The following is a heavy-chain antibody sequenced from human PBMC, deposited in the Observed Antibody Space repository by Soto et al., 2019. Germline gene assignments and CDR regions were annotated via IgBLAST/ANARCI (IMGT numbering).Heavy chain of an antibody. V-gene: IGHV3-11*04. CDR2: ISSSGSTI. Sequence: SCAASGFTFSDYYMSWIRQAPGKGLEWVSYISSSGSTIYYADSVKGRFTISRDNSKNTLYLQMNSLRAEDTAVYYCARDFGGSGSYSLDYRGQGTLVTVSS. CDR3: ARDFGGSGSYSLDY. J-gene: IGHJ4*02. CDR1: GFTFSDYY. D-gene: IGHD3-10*01.